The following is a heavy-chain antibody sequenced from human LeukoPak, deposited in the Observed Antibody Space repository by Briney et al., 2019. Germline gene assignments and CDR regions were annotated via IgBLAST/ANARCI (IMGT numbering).Heavy chain of an antibody. CDR3: ARGGYSYGDDY. V-gene: IGHV4-61*02. CDR2: IYASGST. Sequence: SETLSLTCTVSGVSISSGSYYWSWIRQPAGKGLEWIGRIYASGSTNYNPSLKSRVTISVDTSKNQFSLKLSSVTAADTAVYYCARGGYSYGDDYWGQGTLVTVSS. J-gene: IGHJ4*02. D-gene: IGHD5-18*01. CDR1: GVSISSGSYY.